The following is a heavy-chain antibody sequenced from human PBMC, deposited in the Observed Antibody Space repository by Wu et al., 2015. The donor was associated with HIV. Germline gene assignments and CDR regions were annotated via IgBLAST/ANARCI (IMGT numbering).Heavy chain of an antibody. J-gene: IGHJ3*02. CDR2: INPSSGST. V-gene: IGHV1-46*01. Sequence: QVQLVQSGGEVKKPGASVKISCKASAYSFTDYYIHWVRQAPGHGLEWVGIINPSSGSTSYAQKFKGRVTMSRDTSTATVYMELSNLRSEDTAVYYCARDLIDSTDPDIYDILTAYYYPLDMWGQGTMVTVSS. CDR1: AYSFTDYY. D-gene: IGHD3-9*01. CDR3: ARDLIDSTDPDIYDILTAYYYPLDM.